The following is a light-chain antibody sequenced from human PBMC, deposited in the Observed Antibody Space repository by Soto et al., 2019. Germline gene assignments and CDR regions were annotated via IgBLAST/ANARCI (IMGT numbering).Light chain of an antibody. Sequence: DIQVTQCPSSLSASVGDRVTITGRASQSISRSLAWYQQMPGKAPKLLIYDASSLHSGVPSRFSGSGSGTEFTLTISSLQSDDFATYYCQQYNTYSWTFGQGTKVDIK. CDR1: QSISRS. CDR3: QQYNTYSWT. V-gene: IGKV1-5*01. J-gene: IGKJ1*01. CDR2: DAS.